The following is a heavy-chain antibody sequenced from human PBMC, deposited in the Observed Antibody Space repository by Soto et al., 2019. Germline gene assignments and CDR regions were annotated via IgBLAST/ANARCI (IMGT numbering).Heavy chain of an antibody. CDR2: IYYVGTA. Sequence: PSETLSLTCTVSGDSITKSVYYWAWVRQTPGKGLEWIDSIYYVGTASYNPSLQSRVTISVDASKNQFSLELQSVTAADSAVYYCARVPYYGSGGDGPYFFDYWGQGTLVTVSS. CDR1: GDSITKSVYY. CDR3: ARVPYYGSGGDGPYFFDY. J-gene: IGHJ4*02. D-gene: IGHD2-15*01. V-gene: IGHV4-39*01.